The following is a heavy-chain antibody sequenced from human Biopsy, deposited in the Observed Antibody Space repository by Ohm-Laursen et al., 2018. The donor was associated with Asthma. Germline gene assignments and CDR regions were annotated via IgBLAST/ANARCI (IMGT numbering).Heavy chain of an antibody. CDR1: GSTFRNFG. CDR3: ARDFGCGSYFVGTTFDY. Sequence: SLRLSCTASGSTFRNFGMHWVRQAPGKGLEWVALISSDVREWYADSVKGRFTISRDNSKNTLYLQMNSLRAEDSAVYYCARDFGCGSYFVGTTFDYWGQGALVTVSS. CDR2: ISSDVRE. J-gene: IGHJ4*02. V-gene: IGHV3-30*03. D-gene: IGHD1-26*01.